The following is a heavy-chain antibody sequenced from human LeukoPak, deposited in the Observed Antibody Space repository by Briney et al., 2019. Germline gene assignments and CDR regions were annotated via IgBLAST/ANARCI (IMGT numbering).Heavy chain of an antibody. J-gene: IGHJ4*02. Sequence: PGGSLRLSCVASGFTFSGHWMHWVRQVPGKGLLAVSRITPDGNAAAYADSVKGRFTISRDNAKNTLYLEMNSLTAEDTALYHCTRSGYSNGYDDWSQATLVTVSS. D-gene: IGHD2-15*01. CDR3: TRSGYSNGYDD. V-gene: IGHV3-74*03. CDR1: GFTFSGHW. CDR2: ITPDGNAA.